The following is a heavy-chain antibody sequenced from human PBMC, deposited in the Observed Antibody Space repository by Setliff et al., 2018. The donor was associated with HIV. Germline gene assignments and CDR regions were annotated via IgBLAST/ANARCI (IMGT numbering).Heavy chain of an antibody. Sequence: SETLSLTCTVSGGSISSSSYYWGWIRQLPGKGLEWIGSSYYSGSTDHNPSLKRRVSISLDTSKNQFSLRLNSATAADTAVYYCARVYYNLWSSYFWEHVQLDPWSQGTLVTVSS. CDR1: GGSISSSSYY. D-gene: IGHD3-3*01. CDR3: ARVYYNLWSSYFWEHVQLDP. J-gene: IGHJ5*02. CDR2: SYYSGST. V-gene: IGHV4-39*07.